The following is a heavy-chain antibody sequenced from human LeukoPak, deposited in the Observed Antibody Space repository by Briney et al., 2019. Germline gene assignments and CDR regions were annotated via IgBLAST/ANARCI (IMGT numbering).Heavy chain of an antibody. J-gene: IGHJ6*02. CDR1: GFTFSSYS. CDR2: ISSSSSTI. D-gene: IGHD5-18*01. V-gene: IGHV3-48*04. Sequence: GGSLRLSCAASGFTFSSYSMNWVRQAPGKGLEWVSYISSSSSTIYYADSVKGRFTISRDNAKNSLYLQMNSLRAEDTAVYYCARVGYSYGRNYYGMDVWGQGTTVTVSS. CDR3: ARVGYSYGRNYYGMDV.